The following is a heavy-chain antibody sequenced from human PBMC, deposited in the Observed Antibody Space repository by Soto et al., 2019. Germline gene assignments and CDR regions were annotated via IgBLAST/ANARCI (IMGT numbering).Heavy chain of an antibody. CDR3: ARDGGNICSGGSCYFQAPDY. CDR1: GFTFSNYA. CDR2: ISGSGRST. D-gene: IGHD2-15*01. Sequence: EVQLLESGGGSVQPGGSLRLSCSASGFTFSNYAMSWVRQAPGKGLEWVASISGSGRSTNYADSVKGRFTMYRDNSKNTLAVQMSTLRAEDTAVYYCARDGGNICSGGSCYFQAPDYWGQGTLVTVSP. V-gene: IGHV3-23*01. J-gene: IGHJ4*02.